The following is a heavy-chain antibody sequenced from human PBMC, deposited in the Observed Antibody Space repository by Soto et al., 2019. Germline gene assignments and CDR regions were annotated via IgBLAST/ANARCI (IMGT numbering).Heavy chain of an antibody. CDR2: ISYDGSNK. CDR3: ASGAADYYYGMDV. D-gene: IGHD2-15*01. CDR1: GFTFSIYG. Sequence: PGGSLRLSCAASGFTFSIYGMHWVRQAPGKGLEWVAVISYDGSNKYYADSVKGRFTISRDNSKNTLYLQMNSLRAEDTAVYYCASGAADYYYGMDVWGQGTTVTVSS. J-gene: IGHJ6*02. V-gene: IGHV3-30*03.